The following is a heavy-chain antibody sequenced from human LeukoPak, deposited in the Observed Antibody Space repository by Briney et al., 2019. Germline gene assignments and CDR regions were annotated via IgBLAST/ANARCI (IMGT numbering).Heavy chain of an antibody. CDR2: ISGSGGST. CDR1: GFTFSSYA. J-gene: IGHJ4*02. V-gene: IGHV3-23*01. Sequence: PGGSLRLSCAASGFTFSSYAMSWVRQAPGKGLEWVSAISGSGGSTYYADSVKGRFTISRDNSKNTLYLQMNSLRAEDTAVYYCAKDKTMVRGRATRGGFDYWGQGTLVTVSS. D-gene: IGHD3-10*01. CDR3: AKDKTMVRGRATRGGFDY.